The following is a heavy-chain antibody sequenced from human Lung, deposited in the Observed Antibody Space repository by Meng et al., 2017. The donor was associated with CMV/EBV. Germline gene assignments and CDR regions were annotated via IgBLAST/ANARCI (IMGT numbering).Heavy chain of an antibody. CDR2: MYSGGIT. J-gene: IGHJ4*02. CDR1: GFSVGSEY. CDR3: AGNSEYRH. Sequence: GESLKISCAASGFSVGSEYMSWVRQAPGKGLEWVSLMYSGGITRYSDSVRGRFTISRDSSKNTLFLQMNSLRAEDTAVYYCAGNSEYRHWGQGTLVTVSS. V-gene: IGHV3-53*01. D-gene: IGHD2/OR15-2a*01.